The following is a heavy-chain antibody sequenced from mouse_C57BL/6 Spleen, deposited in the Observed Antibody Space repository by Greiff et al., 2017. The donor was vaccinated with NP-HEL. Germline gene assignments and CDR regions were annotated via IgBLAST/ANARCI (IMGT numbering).Heavy chain of an antibody. V-gene: IGHV1-82*01. CDR2: ISRGDGDT. CDR1: GYAFSSSC. J-gene: IGHJ4*01. D-gene: IGHD1-1*02. CDR3: AREVVAPYAMDY. Sequence: QVQLQQSGPELVKPGASVKLSCKASGYAFSSSCMSWVRQTPGKGLEWVGRISRGDGDTYYNGKVKGRATLTADKSYSTAYMQLSSLTSEDSAVDFCAREVVAPYAMDYWGQGTSVTVSS.